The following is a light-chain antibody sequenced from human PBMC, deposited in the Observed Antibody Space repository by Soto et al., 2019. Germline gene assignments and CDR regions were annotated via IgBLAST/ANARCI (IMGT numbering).Light chain of an antibody. J-gene: IGLJ2*01. Sequence: QSALTQPASVSGSPGQSITISCTGTNSDVGGYNYVSWYQQHPGKAPKLMIYEVSNRPSGVSNRFSGSKSGNTASLIISGLQAEDEAHYYCSSYTSGLTRVFGGGTKLTVL. CDR1: NSDVGGYNY. CDR2: EVS. CDR3: SSYTSGLTRV. V-gene: IGLV2-14*01.